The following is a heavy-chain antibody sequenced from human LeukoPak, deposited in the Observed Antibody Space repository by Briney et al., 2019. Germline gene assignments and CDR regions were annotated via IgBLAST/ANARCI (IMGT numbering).Heavy chain of an antibody. J-gene: IGHJ5*02. CDR3: ARHRGGLWSSTSSNWFDP. D-gene: IGHD2-2*01. CDR1: GYTFTSYG. Sequence: ASVKVSCKASGYTFTSYGISWVRQAPGQGLEWMGWISAYNGNTNYAQKLQGRVTMTTDTSTSPAYMELRSLRSDDTAVYYCARHRGGLWSSTSSNWFDPWGQGTLVTVSS. CDR2: ISAYNGNT. V-gene: IGHV1-18*01.